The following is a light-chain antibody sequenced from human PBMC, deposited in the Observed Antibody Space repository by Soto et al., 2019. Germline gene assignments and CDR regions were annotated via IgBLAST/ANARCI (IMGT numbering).Light chain of an antibody. CDR3: QSDDSNSWV. J-gene: IGLJ3*02. CDR1: SGSIASNY. Sequence: NFMLTQPHSVSGSPGKTVTISCTRSSGSIASNYVQWYQQRPGSSPTTVIYEDNQRPSGVPDRFSGSIDSSSNSASLSISGLKTEDEADYYCQSDDSNSWVFGGGTKVTVL. CDR2: EDN. V-gene: IGLV6-57*01.